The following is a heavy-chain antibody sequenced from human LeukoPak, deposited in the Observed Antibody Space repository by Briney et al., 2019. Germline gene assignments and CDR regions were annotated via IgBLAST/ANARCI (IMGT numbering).Heavy chain of an antibody. D-gene: IGHD3-9*01. CDR2: TWYDGSNK. CDR1: GFTFSSYG. Sequence: GGSLRLSCAASGFTFSSYGMHWVRQAPGKGLEWAAVTWYDGSNKYYAESVKGRFTISRDNSKDTLYLQMSSLRAEDTAVYYCARARHGILTGYYLDYWGQGTLVTVSS. CDR3: ARARHGILTGYYLDY. V-gene: IGHV3-33*01. J-gene: IGHJ4*02.